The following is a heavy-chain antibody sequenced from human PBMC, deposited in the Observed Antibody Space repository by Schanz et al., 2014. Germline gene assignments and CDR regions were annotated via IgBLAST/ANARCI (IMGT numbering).Heavy chain of an antibody. D-gene: IGHD1-1*01. CDR1: GFTFSTFA. J-gene: IGHJ4*02. CDR2: ISGSGGST. CDR3: AKIERNED. Sequence: EVQLVESGGDLVQPGGSLRLSCSASGFTFSTFAMHWVRQAPGKGLEWVSAISGSGGSTYYADSVKGRFTISRDNSKNTLYLQMNSLRAEDTAVYFCAKIERNEDWGQGTLVTVSS. V-gene: IGHV3-23*04.